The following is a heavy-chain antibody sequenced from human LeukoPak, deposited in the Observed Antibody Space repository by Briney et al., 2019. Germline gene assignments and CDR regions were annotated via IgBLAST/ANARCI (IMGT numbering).Heavy chain of an antibody. D-gene: IGHD6-13*01. CDR2: IYYSGST. J-gene: IGHJ4*02. CDR1: GGSISSYY. V-gene: IGHV4-59*01. Sequence: SETLSLTCTVSGGSISSYYWSWIRQPPGKGLEWIGYIYYSGSTNYNPSLKSRVTISVDTSKNQFSLKLSSVTAADTAVYYCARGIAAAGTDFDYWGQGTRVTVSS. CDR3: ARGIAAAGTDFDY.